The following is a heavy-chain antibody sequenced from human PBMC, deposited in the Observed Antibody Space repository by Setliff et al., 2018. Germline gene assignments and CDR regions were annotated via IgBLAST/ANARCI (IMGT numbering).Heavy chain of an antibody. CDR1: GYRLIEVS. CDR2: IMPIFGST. Sequence: ASVKVSCKVSGYRLIEVSMHWVRQAPGQGLEWMGRIMPIFGSTNYAQNFQGRVTMTRDTSTSTVYMELSSLRSEDTAVYYCARDRDSSGYPYYFDYWGQGTLVTVS. D-gene: IGHD3-22*01. V-gene: IGHV1-46*01. CDR3: ARDRDSSGYPYYFDY. J-gene: IGHJ4*02.